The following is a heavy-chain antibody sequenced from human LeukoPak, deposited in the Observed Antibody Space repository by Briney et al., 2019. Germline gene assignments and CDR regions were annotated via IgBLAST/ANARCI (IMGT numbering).Heavy chain of an antibody. Sequence: GGSLRLSCAASGFTFSSYWMSWVRQAPGKGLEWVANIKQDGSEKYYVDSVKGRFTISRDNSKNTLYLQMNSLRAEDTAVYYCAKTNYGSGTPTGGYFDYWGQGTLVTVSS. CDR2: IKQDGSEK. J-gene: IGHJ4*02. D-gene: IGHD3-10*01. CDR3: AKTNYGSGTPTGGYFDY. V-gene: IGHV3-7*01. CDR1: GFTFSSYW.